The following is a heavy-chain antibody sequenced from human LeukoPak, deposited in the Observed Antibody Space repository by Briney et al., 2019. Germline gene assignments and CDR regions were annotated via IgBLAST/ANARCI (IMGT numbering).Heavy chain of an antibody. Sequence: SETLSLTCAVYGGSFSGYYRSWIRQPPGKGLEWIGEINHSGSTNYNPSLKSRVTISVDTSKNQFSLKLSSVTAADTAVYYCARGPAGYFDYWGQGTLVTVSS. CDR3: ARGPAGYFDY. CDR1: GGSFSGYY. CDR2: INHSGST. V-gene: IGHV4-34*01. J-gene: IGHJ4*02.